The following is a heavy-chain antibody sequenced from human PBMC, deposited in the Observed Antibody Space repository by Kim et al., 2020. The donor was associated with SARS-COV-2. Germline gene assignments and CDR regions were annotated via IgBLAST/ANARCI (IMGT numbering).Heavy chain of an antibody. CDR3: ARQGMTAVNWVDP. D-gene: IGHD4-4*01. J-gene: IGHJ5*02. Sequence: YNPSLKRRVTITVDTSKNQFSLKVTSLSAADTAMYYCARQGMTAVNWVDPWGQGTLVIVSS. V-gene: IGHV4-39*01.